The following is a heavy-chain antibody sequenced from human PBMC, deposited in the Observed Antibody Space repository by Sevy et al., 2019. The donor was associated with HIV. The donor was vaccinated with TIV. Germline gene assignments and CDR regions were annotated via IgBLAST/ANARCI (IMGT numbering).Heavy chain of an antibody. CDR2: INPNSGGT. V-gene: IGHV1-2*06. CDR3: ARVFQEQLVHALDI. J-gene: IGHJ3*02. D-gene: IGHD6-6*01. Sequence: ASVKVSCKASGYTFTGYYMHWVRQAPGQGLEWMGRINPNSGGTNYAQKFQGRVTMTRDTSISTAYMELSRLRSDDTAVYYCARVFQEQLVHALDIWGQGTMVTVSS. CDR1: GYTFTGYY.